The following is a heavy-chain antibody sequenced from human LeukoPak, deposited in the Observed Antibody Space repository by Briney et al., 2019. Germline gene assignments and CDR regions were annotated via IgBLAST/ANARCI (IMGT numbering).Heavy chain of an antibody. CDR1: GYTFTGYY. V-gene: IGHV1-2*02. CDR2: INPNSGGT. Sequence: ASVKVSCKASGYTFTGYYMHWVRQAPGQGLEWMGWINPNSGGTNYAQKFQGRVTMTGDTSISTAYMELSRLRSDDTAVYYCARDHYDILTGYSDAFDIWGQGTMVTVSS. D-gene: IGHD3-9*01. CDR3: ARDHYDILTGYSDAFDI. J-gene: IGHJ3*02.